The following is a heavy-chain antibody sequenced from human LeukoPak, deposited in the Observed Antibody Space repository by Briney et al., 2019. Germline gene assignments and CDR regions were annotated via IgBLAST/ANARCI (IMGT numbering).Heavy chain of an antibody. CDR1: GFTFSSYW. CDR3: ARHGLPSRNYYDSSGKAGAFFDH. D-gene: IGHD3-22*01. Sequence: PGGSLRLSCAASGFTFSSYWMSWVRQAPGKGLEWVANIKQDGSEKYYVDSVKGRFTISRDNAKNSLYLQMNSLRAEDTAVYYCARHGLPSRNYYDSSGKAGAFFDHWGQGTLVTVSS. J-gene: IGHJ4*02. CDR2: IKQDGSEK. V-gene: IGHV3-7*01.